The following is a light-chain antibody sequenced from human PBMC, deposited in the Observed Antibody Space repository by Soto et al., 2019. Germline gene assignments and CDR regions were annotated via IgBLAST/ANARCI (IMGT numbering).Light chain of an antibody. CDR2: DVS. CDR1: SSDVGGYNY. Sequence: QSALTQPASVSGSPGQSVTISCTGTSSDVGGYNYVSWYQQHPGKAPKLMIYDVSNRPSGVSNRFSGFKSGNTASLTISGLHAEDEADYYCSSYTTSSTYAFGTGTKVTVL. V-gene: IGLV2-14*03. J-gene: IGLJ1*01. CDR3: SSYTTSSTYA.